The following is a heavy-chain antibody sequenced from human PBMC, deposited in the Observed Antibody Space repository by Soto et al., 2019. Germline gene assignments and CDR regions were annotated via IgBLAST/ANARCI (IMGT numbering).Heavy chain of an antibody. CDR1: GFSITSPGMS. CDR2: IERDDDDK. Sequence: SGPTLVNHTETLTMTCTFSGFSITSPGMSVSLIRQPPGRALEWLALIERDDDDKYYSTSLKTRLTISKDTRKNQVVLTMANMDPADTATYYCARSIRGPRKFNGMDVWGQGTTVTVSS. CDR3: ARSIRGPRKFNGMDV. V-gene: IGHV2-70*13. J-gene: IGHJ6*02. D-gene: IGHD1-20*01.